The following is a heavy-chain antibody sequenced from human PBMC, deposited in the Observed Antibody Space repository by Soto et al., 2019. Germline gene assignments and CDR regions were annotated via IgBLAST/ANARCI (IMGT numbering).Heavy chain of an antibody. CDR2: IIPIFHTT. V-gene: IGHV1-69*01. J-gene: IGHJ6*02. D-gene: IGHD1-1*01. CDR3: ARGRGSGLSLRYYHNGMDV. Sequence: QVQLVQSGAEVKKPGSSVKVSCKASGDTFSTHAITWVRQAPGQGLEWMGGIIPIFHTTNYAQKLQGRVTITADPSTSTVYMELKSLRYEDTAVYYRARGRGSGLSLRYYHNGMDVWGQGTTVTVSS. CDR1: GDTFSTHA.